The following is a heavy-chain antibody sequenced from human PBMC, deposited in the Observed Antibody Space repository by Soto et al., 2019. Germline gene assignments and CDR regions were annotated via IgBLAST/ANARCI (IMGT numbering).Heavy chain of an antibody. J-gene: IGHJ5*02. D-gene: IGHD3-9*01. CDR2: IIPIFGTT. CDR3: ARGSVPLRYNTGFDP. Sequence: WASVKVSCKASGGTFSSYAISWVRQAPGQGLEWMGGIIPIFGTTNYAQKFQGRVTITADKSTSTAYMELSSLRSEDTAVYYCARGSVPLRYNTGFDPWGQGALVTVSS. V-gene: IGHV1-69*06. CDR1: GGTFSSYA.